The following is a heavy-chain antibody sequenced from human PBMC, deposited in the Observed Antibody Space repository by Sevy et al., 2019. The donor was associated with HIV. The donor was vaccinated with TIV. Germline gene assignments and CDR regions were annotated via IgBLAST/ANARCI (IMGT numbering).Heavy chain of an antibody. CDR3: VKDSDASTMVRGEMGFDY. CDR1: GFTFSSYA. Sequence: GGSLRLSCSASGFTFSSYAMHWVRQAPGKGLEYVSAISSNGGSTDYADSVKGRFTISRDNSKNTLYLQMSSLRAEDTGVYYCVKDSDASTMVRGEMGFDYWGQGTLVTVSS. D-gene: IGHD3-10*01. J-gene: IGHJ4*02. V-gene: IGHV3-64D*06. CDR2: ISSNGGST.